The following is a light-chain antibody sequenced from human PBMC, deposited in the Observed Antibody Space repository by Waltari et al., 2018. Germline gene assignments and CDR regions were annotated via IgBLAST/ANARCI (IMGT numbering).Light chain of an antibody. V-gene: IGKV4-1*01. CDR1: QSVLYSSNNKNY. CDR2: WAS. J-gene: IGKJ4*01. Sequence: DIVVTQSPEVLSVSLGERATINCKPSQSVLYSSNNKNYVAWFQQKPGKRPRMLIYWASTRESGVPDRFSGSGSGTDFSLTIANLQAEDVAVYYCQQYYRIPLSFGGGTKVEIK. CDR3: QQYYRIPLS.